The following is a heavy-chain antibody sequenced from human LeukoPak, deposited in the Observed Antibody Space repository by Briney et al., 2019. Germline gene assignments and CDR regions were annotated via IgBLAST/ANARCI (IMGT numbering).Heavy chain of an antibody. D-gene: IGHD6-19*01. V-gene: IGHV1-69*05. J-gene: IGHJ3*02. Sequence: GASVKVSCKASGGTFSSSAIIWVRQAPGQGLEWMGGIIPIFDTRNYAQKFQGRVTMTRNTSISTAYMELSSLRSEDTAVYYCARLSSGWYTDDAFDIWGQGTMVTVSS. CDR2: IIPIFDTR. CDR3: ARLSSGWYTDDAFDI. CDR1: GGTFSSSA.